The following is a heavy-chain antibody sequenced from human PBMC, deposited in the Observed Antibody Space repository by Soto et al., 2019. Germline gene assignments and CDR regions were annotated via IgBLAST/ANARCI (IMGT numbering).Heavy chain of an antibody. D-gene: IGHD2-2*01. CDR2: ISYDGSNN. CDR1: GFTFSSYG. Sequence: GGSLRLSCAASGFTFSSYGMHWVRQAPGKGLEWVAVISYDGSNNYYADSVKGRFTISRDNSKNTLYLQMNSLRAEGTAVYYCATHRYCSSTSCYLGLYYYYYGMDVWGQGTTVTVSS. J-gene: IGHJ6*02. CDR3: ATHRYCSSTSCYLGLYYYYYGMDV. V-gene: IGHV3-30*03.